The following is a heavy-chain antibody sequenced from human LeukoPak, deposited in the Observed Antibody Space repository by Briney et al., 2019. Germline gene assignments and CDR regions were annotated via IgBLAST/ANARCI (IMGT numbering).Heavy chain of an antibody. J-gene: IGHJ4*02. CDR3: ASRSSGWYFEN. V-gene: IGHV4-4*02. Sequence: SGTLSLTCAVSGDSISSSNWWNWVRQPPGKGLEWIGEIYHSGSTHYNPSLKSRITISVDKSKNQFSLKLSSVTAADTAVYYCASRSSGWYFENWGQGTLVTVSS. CDR2: IYHSGST. D-gene: IGHD6-19*01. CDR1: GDSISSSNW.